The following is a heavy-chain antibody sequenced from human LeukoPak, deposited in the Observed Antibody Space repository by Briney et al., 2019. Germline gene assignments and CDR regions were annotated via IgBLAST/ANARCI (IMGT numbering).Heavy chain of an antibody. V-gene: IGHV4-34*01. J-gene: IGHJ6*03. CDR3: ARRMGRRFGERYYYYHYMDV. CDR2: INHSGST. D-gene: IGHD3-10*01. CDR1: GGSFNGYY. Sequence: SETLSLTCAVYGGSFNGYYWSWIRQPPGKGLEWIGEINHSGSTNYNPSLKSRVTISVDTSKNQFSLKLSSVTAADTAMYYCARRMGRRFGERYYYYHYMDVWGKGTTVTISS.